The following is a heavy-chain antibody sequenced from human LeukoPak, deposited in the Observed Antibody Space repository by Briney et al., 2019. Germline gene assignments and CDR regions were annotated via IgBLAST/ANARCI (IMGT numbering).Heavy chain of an antibody. CDR3: TRDSYARSGSLYYYYGMDV. CDR1: GFTFSSYW. Sequence: GGSLRLSCAASGFTFSSYWMHWVRHTPRKGLVWVLRISHDGGSTSYADSVKGRFTMSRDNGKNTLYLQMNSLRAEDTAVYYCTRDSYARSGSLYYYYGMDVWGQGTTVTVSS. V-gene: IGHV3-74*01. J-gene: IGHJ6*02. D-gene: IGHD3-3*01. CDR2: ISHDGGST.